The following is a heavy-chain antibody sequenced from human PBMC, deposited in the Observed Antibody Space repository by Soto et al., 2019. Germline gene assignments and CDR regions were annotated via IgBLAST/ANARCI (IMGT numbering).Heavy chain of an antibody. CDR1: GFTFSSYA. CDR2: ISGSGGST. Sequence: GSLRLSCAASGFTFSSYAMSWVRQAPGKGLEWVSAISGSGGSTYYADSVKGRFTISRDNSKNTLYLQMNSLRAEDTAVYYCAKDPTSDYYDSSGYYSRFDYWGQGTLVTVSS. CDR3: AKDPTSDYYDSSGYYSRFDY. D-gene: IGHD3-22*01. V-gene: IGHV3-23*01. J-gene: IGHJ4*02.